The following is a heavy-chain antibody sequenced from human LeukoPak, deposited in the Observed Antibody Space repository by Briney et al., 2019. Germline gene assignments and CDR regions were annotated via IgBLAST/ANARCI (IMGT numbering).Heavy chain of an antibody. CDR1: GYTFTGYY. D-gene: IGHD1-26*01. Sequence: GASVKVSCKASGYTFTGYYIHWVRQASGQGLEWMGWINPNSGDTNYAQNFQGRVTMTRDTSISTAYMELSRLRSDDTAVYYCARVLPSDYWGQGTLVTVSS. V-gene: IGHV1-2*02. J-gene: IGHJ4*02. CDR3: ARVLPSDY. CDR2: INPNSGDT.